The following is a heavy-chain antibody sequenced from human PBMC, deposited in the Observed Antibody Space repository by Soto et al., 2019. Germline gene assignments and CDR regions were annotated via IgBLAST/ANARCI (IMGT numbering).Heavy chain of an antibody. CDR3: ARERPDGARLDP. J-gene: IGHJ5*02. V-gene: IGHV4-30-4*01. Sequence: QVQLQESGPGLVKPSQTLSLTCTVSGGSISSGDYYWSWIRQPPGKGLEWIGYIYHSGSTYYNPALKRRVSISVNTSQNQFSLKLSSVTAADTAVYYCARERPDGARLDPWGQGTLVTVSS. CDR1: GGSISSGDYY. D-gene: IGHD6-6*01. CDR2: IYHSGST.